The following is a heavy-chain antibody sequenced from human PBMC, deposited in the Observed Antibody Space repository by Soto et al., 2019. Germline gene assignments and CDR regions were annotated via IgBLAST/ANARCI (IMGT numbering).Heavy chain of an antibody. Sequence: EASVKVSCKASGYTFTSYGISWLLQAPGQGLEWMGWISAYNGNTNYAQKLQGRVTMTTDTSTSTAYMELRSLRSDDTAVYYCARDSSSWFLRFDYWGQGTLVTVSS. J-gene: IGHJ4*02. D-gene: IGHD6-13*01. CDR1: GYTFTSYG. V-gene: IGHV1-18*01. CDR2: ISAYNGNT. CDR3: ARDSSSWFLRFDY.